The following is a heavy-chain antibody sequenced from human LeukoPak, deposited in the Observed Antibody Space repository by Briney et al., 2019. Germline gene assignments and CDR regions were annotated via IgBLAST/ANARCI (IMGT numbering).Heavy chain of an antibody. D-gene: IGHD1-26*01. J-gene: IGHJ4*02. CDR2: ISGSAGST. CDR3: AKKWGVGTTTLDYFDY. CDR1: GFTFSNYA. V-gene: IGHV3-23*01. Sequence: GGSLRLFCAASGFTFSNYAMSWVRQAPGKGLEWVSGISGSAGSTYYADSVKGRFTISRDNSKNTLYLQMNSLTDDDTAVYYCAKKWGVGTTTLDYFDYWGQGTLVTVSS.